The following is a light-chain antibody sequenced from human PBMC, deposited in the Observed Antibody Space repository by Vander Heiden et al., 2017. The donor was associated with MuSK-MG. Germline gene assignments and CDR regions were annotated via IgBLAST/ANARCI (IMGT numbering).Light chain of an antibody. V-gene: IGKV1-5*03. Sequence: DIQITQSPSTLSASVGDRVTITCRASQNIGTSLAWYQQKPGKAPQLLIYKASNLESGVPSRLSGSGSGTEFTLTISSLQPGDFATYYCQHYESASSWTFGQGTKVELK. J-gene: IGKJ1*01. CDR2: KAS. CDR1: QNIGTS. CDR3: QHYESASSWT.